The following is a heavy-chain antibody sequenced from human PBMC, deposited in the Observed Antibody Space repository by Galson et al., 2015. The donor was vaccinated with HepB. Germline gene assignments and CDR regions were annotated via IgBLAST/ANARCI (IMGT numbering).Heavy chain of an antibody. CDR1: GFTFDDYA. CDR2: ISWNSGSI. D-gene: IGHD6-13*01. Sequence: SLRLSCAASGFTFDDYAMHWVRQAPGKGLEWVSGISWNSGSIGYADSVKGRFTISRDNAKNSLYLQMNSLRAEDTALYYCVKQQLSDYWGQGTLVTVSS. V-gene: IGHV3-9*01. CDR3: VKQQLSDY. J-gene: IGHJ4*02.